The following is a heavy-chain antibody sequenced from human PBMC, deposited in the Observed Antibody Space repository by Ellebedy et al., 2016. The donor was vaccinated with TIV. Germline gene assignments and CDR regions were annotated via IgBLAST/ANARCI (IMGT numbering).Heavy chain of an antibody. CDR1: GGTFSGHY. J-gene: IGHJ4*02. CDR2: INHSGST. D-gene: IGHD6-19*01. CDR3: ARGLIPVAGTLFFDW. V-gene: IGHV4-34*01. Sequence: SETLSLXXAVYGGTFSGHYWSWIRQSPGKGLEWIGEINHSGSTNYNPSLKSRVTISVDTSKNQFSLKLSSVTAADTSVYFCARGLIPVAGTLFFDWWGQGTLITVSS.